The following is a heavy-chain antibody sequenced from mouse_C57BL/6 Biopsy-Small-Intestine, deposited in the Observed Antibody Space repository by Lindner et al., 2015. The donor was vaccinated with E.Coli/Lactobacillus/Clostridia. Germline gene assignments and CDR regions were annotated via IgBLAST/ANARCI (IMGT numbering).Heavy chain of an antibody. Sequence: VQLQESGPELVKPGASVKISCKASGYSFTDYNMDWVKQSHGKSLEWIGDINPNNGGTIYNQKFKGKATLTVDKSSSTAYMELRSLTSEDTAVYYCARGGTTVSFAYWGQGTLVTVSA. CDR2: INPNNGGT. CDR1: GYSFTDYN. D-gene: IGHD1-1*01. J-gene: IGHJ3*01. CDR3: ARGGTTVSFAY. V-gene: IGHV1-18*01.